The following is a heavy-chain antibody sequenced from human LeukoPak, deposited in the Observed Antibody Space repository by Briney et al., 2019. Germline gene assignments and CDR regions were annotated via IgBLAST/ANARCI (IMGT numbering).Heavy chain of an antibody. CDR2: IIPILGIA. D-gene: IGHD1-26*01. CDR3: ARGGQIVGATFFDY. J-gene: IGHJ4*02. CDR1: GGTFSSYA. Sequence: SVKVSCKASGGTFSSYAISWVRQAPGQGIEWMGRIIPILGIANYAQKFQGRVTITADKSTSTAYMELSSLRSEDTAVYYCARGGQIVGATFFDYWGQGTLVTVSS. V-gene: IGHV1-69*04.